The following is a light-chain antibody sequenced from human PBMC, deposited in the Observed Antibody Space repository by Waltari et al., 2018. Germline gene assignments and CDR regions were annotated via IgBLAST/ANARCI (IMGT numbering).Light chain of an antibody. CDR1: QSVSSN. CDR2: GAC. J-gene: IGKJ2*01. V-gene: IGKV3-15*01. CDR3: QHSNGPPMYT. Sequence: EIVMTQSPATLSVSPGEGATPPCRASQSVSSNLAWYQHKPGQAPRLLIYGACTRATGIPARFSGSGSGTEFTLTISRLEPEDFAVYYCQHSNGPPMYTFGQGTKLEIK.